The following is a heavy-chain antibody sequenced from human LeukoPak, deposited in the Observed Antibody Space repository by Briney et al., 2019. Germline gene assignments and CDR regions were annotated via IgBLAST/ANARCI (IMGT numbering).Heavy chain of an antibody. D-gene: IGHD3-10*01. V-gene: IGHV1-8*01. J-gene: IGHJ6*03. Sequence: ASLKVSCKASGYSFSNFDINWVRQAAGQGPEWMGRLDPHSGDTDYVQKFQGRVIRTKNTSINTAYLELRSLTSEDTAVYYCARSRRGYYMDVWGRGTTVTVSS. CDR1: GYSFSNFD. CDR3: ARSRRGYYMDV. CDR2: LDPHSGDT.